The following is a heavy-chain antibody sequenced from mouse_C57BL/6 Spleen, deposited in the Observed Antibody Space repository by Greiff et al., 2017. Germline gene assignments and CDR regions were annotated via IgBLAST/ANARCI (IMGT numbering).Heavy chain of an antibody. CDR3: ARDAVWEGYFDV. J-gene: IGHJ1*03. CDR2: SRNKANDYTT. D-gene: IGHD4-1*01. Sequence: EVKVVESGGGLVQSGRSLRLSCATSGFTFSDFYMEWVRQAPGKGLEWIAASRNKANDYTTEYSASVKGRFIVSRDTSQSILYLQMNALRAEDTAIYYCARDAVWEGYFDVWGTGTTVTVSS. V-gene: IGHV7-1*01. CDR1: GFTFSDFY.